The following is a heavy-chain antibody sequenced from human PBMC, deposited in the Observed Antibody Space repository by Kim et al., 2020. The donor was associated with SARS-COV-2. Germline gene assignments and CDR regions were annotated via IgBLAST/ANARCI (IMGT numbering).Heavy chain of an antibody. CDR2: ISSSSSYI. V-gene: IGHV3-21*01. J-gene: IGHJ4*02. D-gene: IGHD5-12*01. Sequence: GGSLRLSCAASGFTFSSYSMNWVRQAPGKGLEWVSSISSSSSYIYYADSVKGRFTISRDNAKNSLYLQMNSLRAEDTAVYYCARDQEYSGYEGSGWFPDWGQGTLVTVSS. CDR3: ARDQEYSGYEGSGWFPD. CDR1: GFTFSSYS.